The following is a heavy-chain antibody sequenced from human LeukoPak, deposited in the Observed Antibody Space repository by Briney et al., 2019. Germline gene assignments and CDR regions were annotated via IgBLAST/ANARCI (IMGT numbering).Heavy chain of an antibody. CDR1: GYTFISYD. CDR2: MNPNSGNT. J-gene: IGHJ4*02. Sequence: ASVKVSCKASGYTFISYDINWVRQATGQGLEWMGWMNPNSGNTGYAQKFQGRVTMTRNTSISTAYMELSSLRSEDTAVYYCARGLSSSWFPDQYWGQGTLVTVSS. D-gene: IGHD6-13*01. V-gene: IGHV1-8*01. CDR3: ARGLSSSWFPDQY.